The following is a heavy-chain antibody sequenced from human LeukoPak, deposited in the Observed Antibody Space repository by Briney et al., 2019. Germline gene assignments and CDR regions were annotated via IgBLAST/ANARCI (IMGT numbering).Heavy chain of an antibody. Sequence: GGSLRLSCAASGFTFSSYGMSWVRQAPGKGLEWVSAISGSGGSTYYADSVKGRFTISRDNSKNTLYLQMNSLRAEDTAVYYCARAALPYDIVVVPAATMGAFDIWGQGTMVTVSS. CDR2: ISGSGGST. V-gene: IGHV3-23*01. J-gene: IGHJ3*02. CDR3: ARAALPYDIVVVPAATMGAFDI. D-gene: IGHD2-2*01. CDR1: GFTFSSYG.